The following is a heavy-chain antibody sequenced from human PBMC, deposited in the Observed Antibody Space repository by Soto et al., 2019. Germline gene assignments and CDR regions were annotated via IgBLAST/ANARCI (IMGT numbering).Heavy chain of an antibody. CDR3: ARVGFISSGWPFDY. CDR1: ELTVSSSH. CDR2: IYSGDTT. V-gene: IGHV3-66*01. J-gene: IGHJ4*02. Sequence: GGSLRLSCAASELTVSSSHMSWVRQAPRKGLECVSVIYSGDTTYYAEAVKGRFTISRDNSKNMLYLQMNILRAEDTAVYFCARVGFISSGWPFDYWGQGALVTVSS. D-gene: IGHD6-19*01.